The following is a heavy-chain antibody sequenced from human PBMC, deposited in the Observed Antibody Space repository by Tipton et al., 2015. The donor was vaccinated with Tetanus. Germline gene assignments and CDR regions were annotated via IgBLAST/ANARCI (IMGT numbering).Heavy chain of an antibody. Sequence: TLSLTCTVSGDSISSGGYYWTWIRQHPGKGLEWIGDIYYSGSTYYNPSLKSRVSISVDTSNNQFSVNLNSVTAADTAVYYCARDQARGARGWNYFDYWGQGALVTVSS. J-gene: IGHJ4*02. V-gene: IGHV4-31*03. CDR1: GDSISSGGYY. CDR2: IYYSGST. D-gene: IGHD1-26*01. CDR3: ARDQARGARGWNYFDY.